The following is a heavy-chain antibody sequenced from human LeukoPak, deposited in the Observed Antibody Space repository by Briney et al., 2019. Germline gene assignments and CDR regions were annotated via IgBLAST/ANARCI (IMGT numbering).Heavy chain of an antibody. D-gene: IGHD1-14*01. CDR3: ARGRRPDGLY. J-gene: IGHJ4*02. Sequence: SETLSLTCAVYGESFSGYYWSWIRQPPGKGLEWIGEINHSGSTNSNQSLKSRVTISLDTSKNQFSLKLSSVTAADTAVYYCARGRRPDGLYWGQGTLVTVSS. CDR2: INHSGST. CDR1: GESFSGYY. V-gene: IGHV4-34*01.